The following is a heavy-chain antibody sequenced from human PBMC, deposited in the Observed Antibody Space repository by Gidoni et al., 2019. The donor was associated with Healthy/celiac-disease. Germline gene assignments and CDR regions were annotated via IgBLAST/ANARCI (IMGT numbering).Heavy chain of an antibody. D-gene: IGHD4-17*01. J-gene: IGHJ4*02. CDR1: GFTFGDYA. CDR2: IRSKAYGGTT. V-gene: IGHV3-49*04. Sequence: EVQLVESGGGLVQPGRSLRLSCTAAGFTFGDYAMSWVRQAPGKGRGWVGFIRSKAYGGTTEYAASVKGRFTISRDDSKSIAYLQMNSLKPEDTAVYYCTGHPQTTVTTSGDYWGQGTLVTVSS. CDR3: TGHPQTTVTTSGDY.